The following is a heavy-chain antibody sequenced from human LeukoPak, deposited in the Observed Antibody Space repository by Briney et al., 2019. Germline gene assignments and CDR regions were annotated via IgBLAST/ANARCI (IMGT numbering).Heavy chain of an antibody. J-gene: IGHJ6*02. Sequence: SETLSLTCTVSGDSISSFYWSWIRQPPGKGLEWIGYIFYNGKTKYNPSLKSRVTISVDTSKKQFSLRLTSVTAADTAVYYCARRGAGIHYYYGMDVWGQGTTVTVSS. D-gene: IGHD1-26*01. V-gene: IGHV4-59*08. CDR2: IFYNGKT. CDR1: GDSISSFY. CDR3: ARRGAGIHYYYGMDV.